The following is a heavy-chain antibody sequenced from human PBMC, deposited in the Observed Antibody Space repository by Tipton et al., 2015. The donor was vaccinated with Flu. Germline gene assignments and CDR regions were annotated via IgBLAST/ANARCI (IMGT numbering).Heavy chain of an antibody. V-gene: IGHV3-33*01. Sequence: SLRLSCAASGYTFSDFGMHWVRQTPGKGLGWVAIIWYDGGNIRYKDSVKGRFTISRDNSKNTLYLQMKSLRVEDTAVYYCARDRGEVEGGFDYWGQGTLVTVSS. CDR3: ARDRGEVEGGFDY. CDR1: GYTFSDFG. CDR2: IWYDGGNI. D-gene: IGHD3-10*01. J-gene: IGHJ4*02.